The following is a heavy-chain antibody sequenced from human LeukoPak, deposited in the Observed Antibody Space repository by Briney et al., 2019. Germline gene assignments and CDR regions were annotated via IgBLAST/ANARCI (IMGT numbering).Heavy chain of an antibody. CDR2: INPNSGGT. CDR1: GYTFTGYY. J-gene: IGHJ4*02. CDR3: ARDPVNYDFWSGYYFDY. V-gene: IGHV1-2*02. Sequence: ASVKVSCKASGYTFTGYYMHWVRQAPGQGLEWMGWINPNSGGTDYAQKFQGRVTMPRDTSISTAYMELSRLRSDDTAVYYCARDPVNYDFWSGYYFDYWGQGTLVTVSS. D-gene: IGHD3-3*01.